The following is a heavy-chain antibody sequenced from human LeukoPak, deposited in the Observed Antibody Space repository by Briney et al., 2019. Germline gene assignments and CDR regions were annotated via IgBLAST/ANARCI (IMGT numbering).Heavy chain of an antibody. J-gene: IGHJ6*02. D-gene: IGHD4-17*01. V-gene: IGHV3-48*03. CDR1: GFTFSSYE. Sequence: PGGSLRLSCAASGFTFSSYEMNWVRQAPGKGLEWVSYISSSGSTIYYADSVKGRFTISRDNAKNSLYLQMNSLRAEDTAVYYCARVAGYGDFNYYYYYGMDVWGQGTTVTVSS. CDR2: ISSSGSTI. CDR3: ARVAGYGDFNYYYYYGMDV.